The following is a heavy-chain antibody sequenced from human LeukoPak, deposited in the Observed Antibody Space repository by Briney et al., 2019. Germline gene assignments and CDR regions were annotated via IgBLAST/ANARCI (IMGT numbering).Heavy chain of an antibody. D-gene: IGHD6-13*01. CDR3: AKDGVAALGPYHFDY. CDR1: GFSFNRHG. CDR2: IWYDGSNE. V-gene: IGHV3-30*02. J-gene: IGHJ4*02. Sequence: GGSLRLSCAASGFSFNRHGMHWVRQAPDKGLEWLSFIWYDGSNEYYVDSVKGRFTISRDNSKNTLYLQMNSLTVEDTAVYYCAKDGVAALGPYHFDYWGQGTLSPSPQ.